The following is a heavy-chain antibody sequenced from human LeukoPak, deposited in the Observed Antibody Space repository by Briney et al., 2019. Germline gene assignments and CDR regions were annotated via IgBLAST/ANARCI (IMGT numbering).Heavy chain of an antibody. D-gene: IGHD3-22*01. Sequence: AETLSLTCTVSGGSIISNYWSWIRQSAGTGLEWIGRIYGSGITDYNPSLKSRVTMSPDTSRKQFSLRLTSVTAADTAVYYCARLKFYDSTGYSPGYYMDVWGKGTTVSVFS. J-gene: IGHJ6*03. CDR2: IYGSGIT. V-gene: IGHV4-4*07. CDR1: GGSIISNY. CDR3: ARLKFYDSTGYSPGYYMDV.